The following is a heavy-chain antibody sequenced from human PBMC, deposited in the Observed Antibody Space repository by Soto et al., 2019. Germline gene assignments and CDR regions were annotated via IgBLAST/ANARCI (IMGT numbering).Heavy chain of an antibody. CDR1: GESFSGLY. D-gene: IGHD1-26*01. CDR3: ARVSSGVGPDY. J-gene: IGHJ4*02. CDR2: INHSGST. Sequence: QVRLQQWGAGLLKPSETLSRTCAVYGESFSGLYWSWIRQPPGTGLEWIGEINHSGSTNYNPSLKRRVTISIDTSRKQFSLKLTSVTAGDTAVYYCARVSSGVGPDYWGQGALVTVSA. V-gene: IGHV4-34*01.